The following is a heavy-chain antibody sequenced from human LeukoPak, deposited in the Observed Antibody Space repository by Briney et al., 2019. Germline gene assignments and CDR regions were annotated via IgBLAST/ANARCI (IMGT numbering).Heavy chain of an antibody. CDR2: IRTGGDLT. CDR1: GFTFGTYC. CDR3: VRDLDYAFDY. Sequence: GGSLRLSCAASGFTFGTYCMNWVRQTPGRGMEWLSNIRTGGDLTSYAGSVRGRFTISRDNAKSSLFLQMNSLRVEDTAVYYCVRDLDYAFDYWGQGALVIVSS. V-gene: IGHV3-48*01. D-gene: IGHD4-17*01. J-gene: IGHJ4*02.